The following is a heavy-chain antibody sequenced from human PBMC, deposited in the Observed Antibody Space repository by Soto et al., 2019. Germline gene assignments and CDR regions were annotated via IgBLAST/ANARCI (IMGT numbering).Heavy chain of an antibody. Sequence: QVQLQESGPGLVKPSQTLSLTCTVSGGSINNVNYYWSWIRQSPDKGLEWIGQIYNGGTTYNNPSPTRQVIISVDTSNNQFSLKLSSVSAADTAVYYCARGPSGDKVDYWGQGTLVTVSS. CDR1: GGSINNVNYY. CDR2: IYNGGTT. V-gene: IGHV4-30-4*01. J-gene: IGHJ4*02. D-gene: IGHD7-27*01. CDR3: ARGPSGDKVDY.